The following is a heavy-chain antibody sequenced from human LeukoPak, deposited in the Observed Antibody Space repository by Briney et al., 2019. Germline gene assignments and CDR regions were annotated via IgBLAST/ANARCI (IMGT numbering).Heavy chain of an antibody. Sequence: ASVKVSCKASGYTFTAYYMHWVRQAPGQGLEWMGWINPNSGGTNYAQKFQGRVTMTRATSISTAYMELGRLRSDDTAVYYCARDFLKGGSAWYPLDYWGQGTLVTVSS. V-gene: IGHV1-2*02. CDR1: GYTFTAYY. CDR3: ARDFLKGGSAWYPLDY. J-gene: IGHJ4*02. D-gene: IGHD6-19*01. CDR2: INPNSGGT.